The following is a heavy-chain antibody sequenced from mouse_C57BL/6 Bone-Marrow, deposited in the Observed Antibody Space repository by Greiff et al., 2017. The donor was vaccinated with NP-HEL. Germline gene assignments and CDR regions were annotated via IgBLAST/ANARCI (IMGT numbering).Heavy chain of an antibody. V-gene: IGHV1-54*01. Sequence: QVQLQQSGAELVRPGTSVKVSCKASGYAFTNYLIEWVKQRPGQGLEWIGVINPGSGGTNYNEKFKGKATLTADKSSSTAYMQLSSLTSEDSAVYFCARSSSGSSFDYWGQGTTLTVSS. CDR3: ARSSSGSSFDY. D-gene: IGHD1-1*01. J-gene: IGHJ2*01. CDR1: GYAFTNYL. CDR2: INPGSGGT.